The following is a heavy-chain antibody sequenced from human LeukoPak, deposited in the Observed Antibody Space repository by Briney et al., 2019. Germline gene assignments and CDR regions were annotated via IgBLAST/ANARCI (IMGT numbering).Heavy chain of an antibody. CDR3: ARHNDFYCSSTSCYLRSWFDP. J-gene: IGHJ5*02. CDR2: INPNSGGT. V-gene: IGHV1-2*02. D-gene: IGHD2-2*01. CDR1: GYTFTGYY. Sequence: GASVKVSCKASGYTFTGYYMHWVRQAPGQGLEWMGWINPNSGGTNYAQKLQGRVTMTTDTSTSTAYMELRSLRSDDTAVYYCARHNDFYCSSTSCYLRSWFDPWGQGTLVTVSS.